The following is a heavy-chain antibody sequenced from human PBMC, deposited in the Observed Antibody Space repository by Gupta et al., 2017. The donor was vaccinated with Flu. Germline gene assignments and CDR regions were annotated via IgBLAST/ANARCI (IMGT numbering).Heavy chain of an antibody. D-gene: IGHD6-13*01. Sequence: EVQRVETGGGLVQPGGSLRLSCAASGYTLSRQWMSWVREAPGKGLEWVANIKQDGSEKYYVDSVNGRFTISRDNAKNSLYLQMNSLRAEDTAVYSCATSYSSRSNYWGQGTLVTVSS. CDR1: GYTLSRQW. CDR3: ATSYSSRSNY. J-gene: IGHJ4*02. V-gene: IGHV3-7*01. CDR2: IKQDGSEK.